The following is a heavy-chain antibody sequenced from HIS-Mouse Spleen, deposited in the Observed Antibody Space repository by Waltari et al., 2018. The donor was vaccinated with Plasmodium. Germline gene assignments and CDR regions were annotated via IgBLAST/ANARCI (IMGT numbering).Heavy chain of an antibody. CDR2: IKQDGSEK. Sequence: EVQLVESGGGLVQPGGSLRLSGAASDVTFGSYWMSWVRQAPGKGLEWVANIKQDGSEKYYVDSVKGRFTISRDNAKNSLYLQMNSLRAEDTAVYYCASSWYWYFDLWGRGTLVTVSS. J-gene: IGHJ2*01. CDR3: ASSWYWYFDL. D-gene: IGHD6-13*01. V-gene: IGHV3-7*01. CDR1: DVTFGSYW.